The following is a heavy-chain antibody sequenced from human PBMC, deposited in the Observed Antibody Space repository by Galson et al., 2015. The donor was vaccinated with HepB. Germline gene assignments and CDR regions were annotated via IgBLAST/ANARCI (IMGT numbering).Heavy chain of an antibody. CDR1: GFIFSDYQ. V-gene: IGHV3-11*01. J-gene: IGHJ4*02. CDR2: IGSGGRAT. CDR3: ARDFGSTVGVED. D-gene: IGHD2-21*01. Sequence: SLRLSCAASGFIFSDYQMSWIRQGPGKGLEWVSYIGSGGRATYYADSVKGRFTISRDNTNNSLYLEVTGLRPDDTAVYYCARDFGSTVGVEDWGQGALVTVSS.